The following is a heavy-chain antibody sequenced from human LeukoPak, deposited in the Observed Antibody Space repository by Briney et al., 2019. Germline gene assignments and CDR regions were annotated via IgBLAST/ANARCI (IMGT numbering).Heavy chain of an antibody. Sequence: GGSLRLSCAASGFTFSSYGMSWVRQAPGKGLEWVSAIGGRDGSTYYADSVKGRFTISRDNSKNTLYVQMSSLRAEDTAVYYCAKGHYYGSGSLDYWGQGTLVTVSS. V-gene: IGHV3-23*01. CDR1: GFTFSSYG. CDR3: AKGHYYGSGSLDY. D-gene: IGHD3-10*01. J-gene: IGHJ4*02. CDR2: IGGRDGST.